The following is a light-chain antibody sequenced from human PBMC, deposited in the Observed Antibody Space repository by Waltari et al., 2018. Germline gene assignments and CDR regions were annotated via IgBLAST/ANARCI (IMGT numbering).Light chain of an antibody. CDR2: DDG. J-gene: IGLJ1*01. CDR1: KMGRKN. V-gene: IGLV3-21*02. Sequence: SYVLTQPPSVPVAPGQTARITCDGNKMGRKNGHWYQQKPGQAPVLVVYDDGDRPSGIPERFSGSNSGNTATLTISRVDAGDEADYYCQVWDSGSDHYVFGTVTKVTVL. CDR3: QVWDSGSDHYV.